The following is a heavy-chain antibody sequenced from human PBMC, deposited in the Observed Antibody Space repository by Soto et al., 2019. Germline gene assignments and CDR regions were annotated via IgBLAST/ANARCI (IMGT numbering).Heavy chain of an antibody. Sequence: GSLRLSCTASGXSFTSYGIHWVRQAPGRGLEWVAVIWYDESNKHYTDSVKGRFTISRDISKKTVYLQMNSLRSEDTAVYYCARDYLVAGSSFDYWGQGTLGTVSS. CDR3: ARDYLVAGSSFDY. J-gene: IGHJ4*02. CDR1: GXSFTSYG. V-gene: IGHV3-33*01. CDR2: IWYDESNK. D-gene: IGHD6-19*01.